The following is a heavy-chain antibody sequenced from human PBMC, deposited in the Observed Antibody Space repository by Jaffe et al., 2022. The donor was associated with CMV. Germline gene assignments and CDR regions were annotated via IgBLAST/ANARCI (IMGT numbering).Heavy chain of an antibody. D-gene: IGHD3-10*01. V-gene: IGHV3-30*18. J-gene: IGHJ4*02. CDR3: AKESTRSFGELSY. CDR1: GFTFSSYG. Sequence: QVQLVESGGGVVQPGRSLRLSCAASGFTFSSYGMHWVRQAPGKGLEWVAVISYDGSNKYYADSVKGRFTISRDNSKNTLYLQMNSLRAEDTAVYYCAKESTRSFGELSYWGQGTLVTVSS. CDR2: ISYDGSNK.